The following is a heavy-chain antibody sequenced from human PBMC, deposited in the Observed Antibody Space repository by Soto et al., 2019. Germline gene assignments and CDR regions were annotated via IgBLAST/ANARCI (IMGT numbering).Heavy chain of an antibody. Sequence: QVHLQESGPGLVKPSGTLSLTCAVSGGSISGNHWWTWVRQPPGKGLEWIGEIDHSGTTNYNPSLKSRVNISVDKSKNQFSLRLTSVPAAVTAVYSCARHYLGYSWSTGGYWGQGTLVTVSS. CDR1: GGSISGNHW. J-gene: IGHJ4*02. CDR2: IDHSGTT. V-gene: IGHV4-4*02. D-gene: IGHD6-13*01. CDR3: ARHYLGYSWSTGGY.